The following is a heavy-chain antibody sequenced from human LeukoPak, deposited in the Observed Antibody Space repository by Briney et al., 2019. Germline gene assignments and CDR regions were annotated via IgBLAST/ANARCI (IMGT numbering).Heavy chain of an antibody. CDR1: GFTFMSYA. Sequence: PGGSLPLSCEASGFTFMSYAMSWVRQTPGKGPEWVSAVGGSGVSTTYAEFVKGRFTISRHNSKNTLFLEMNSLRAEDTAVYYYAKGRSSGWYANFASWCQGILVTVSS. D-gene: IGHD6-19*01. CDR2: VGGSGVST. CDR3: AKGRSSGWYANFAS. V-gene: IGHV3-23*01. J-gene: IGHJ4*02.